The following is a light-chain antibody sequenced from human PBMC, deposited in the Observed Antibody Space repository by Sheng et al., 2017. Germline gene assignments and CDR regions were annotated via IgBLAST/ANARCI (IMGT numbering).Light chain of an antibody. CDR2: AAS. Sequence: EVVLTQSPGTLSLSPGERATLSCRASQSVSDNFLAWYQRRPGQAPRLLIYAASSRATGIPDRFRGSGSGTDFTLTISRLEPEDFAVYYCQQYGSSPTFGQGTKVEIK. J-gene: IGKJ1*01. V-gene: IGKV3-20*01. CDR3: QQYGSSPT. CDR1: QSVSDNF.